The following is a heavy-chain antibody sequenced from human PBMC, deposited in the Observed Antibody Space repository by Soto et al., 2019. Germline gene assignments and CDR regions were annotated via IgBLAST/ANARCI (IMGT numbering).Heavy chain of an antibody. D-gene: IGHD2-15*01. J-gene: IGHJ4*02. CDR1: GFSFSVYG. CDR3: AAWAEGATEVH. CDR2: VWYDASKQ. Sequence: GGSLRLSCETSGFSFSVYGMHWVRQAPGKGLEWVAVVWYDASKQFYAASVEGRFTISRDNSKAILYLQMNSLRAEDTAVYYCAAWAEGATEVHWGQGTLVTVSS. V-gene: IGHV3-33*01.